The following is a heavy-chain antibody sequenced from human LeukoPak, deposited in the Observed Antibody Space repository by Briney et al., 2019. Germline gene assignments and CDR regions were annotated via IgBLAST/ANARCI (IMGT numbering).Heavy chain of an antibody. D-gene: IGHD3-9*01. Sequence: SETLSLTCTVSGGSISSGSYYWSWIRQPAGKGLEWIGYIYYSGSTNYNPSLKSRVTISVDTSKNQYSLKLSSVTAADTAVYHCASAPAPHYDILAGYYYYYYYMDVWGKAATVTNSS. CDR1: GGSISSGSYY. CDR2: IYYSGST. J-gene: IGHJ6*03. V-gene: IGHV4-61*10. CDR3: ASAPAPHYDILAGYYYYYYYMDV.